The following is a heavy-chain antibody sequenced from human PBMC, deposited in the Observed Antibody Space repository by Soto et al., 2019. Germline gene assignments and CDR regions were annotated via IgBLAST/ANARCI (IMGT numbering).Heavy chain of an antibody. CDR2: IYYSGST. J-gene: IGHJ3*02. CDR3: ARLRTYYYDSSGYDI. CDR1: GGSISSTNYY. D-gene: IGHD3-22*01. V-gene: IGHV4-61*05. Sequence: PSETLSLTCTVSGGSISSTNYYWGWIRQPPGKGLEWIGYIYYSGSTNYSPSLKSRVTISVDTSKNQFSLKPSSVTAADTAVYYCARLRTYYYDSSGYDIWGQGTMVTVSS.